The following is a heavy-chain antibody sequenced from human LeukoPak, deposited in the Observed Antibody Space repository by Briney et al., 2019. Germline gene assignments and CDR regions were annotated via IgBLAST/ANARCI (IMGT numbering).Heavy chain of an antibody. CDR2: IYYSGST. V-gene: IGHV4-59*08. J-gene: IGHJ6*02. CDR3: ARGIRGYSYYYYYGMDV. D-gene: IGHD5-18*01. CDR1: GGSISSYF. Sequence: SETLSLTCTVSGGSISSYFWNWIRQPPCRGVAWIGYIYYSGSTNYNPSLRSRVTISVDTSKNQFSLKLSSVTAADTAVYYCARGIRGYSYYYYYGMDVWGQGTTVTVSS.